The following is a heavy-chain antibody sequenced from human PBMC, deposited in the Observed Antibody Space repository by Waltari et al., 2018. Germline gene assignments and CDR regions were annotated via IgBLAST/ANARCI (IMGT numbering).Heavy chain of an antibody. V-gene: IGHV4-34*01. D-gene: IGHD2-2*01. J-gene: IGHJ6*02. CDR2: IYHSGRT. CDR1: GGSFRDYL. CDR3: ARTFCSRTRCPGTDV. Sequence: QVQLQQWGAGLLKPSETLSLNCAVYGGSFRDYLWTWIRQPPGKGLQWSGEIYHSGRTTYNPSLESRVTISLDMSKNQFSLKLNSVTAADTAMYYCARTFCSRTRCPGTDVWGQGTTVTVSS.